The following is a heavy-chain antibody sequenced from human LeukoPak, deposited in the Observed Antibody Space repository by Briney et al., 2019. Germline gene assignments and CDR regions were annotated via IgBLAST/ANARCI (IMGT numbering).Heavy chain of an antibody. CDR2: IIPIFGTA. D-gene: IGHD3-22*01. CDR3: ARTYYYDSSGYSPDDAFDI. CDR1: GGTFSSYA. J-gene: IGHJ3*02. V-gene: IGHV1-69*05. Sequence: ASVKVSCKASGGTFSSYAISWVRQPPRQGLEWMGGIIPIFGTANYAQKFKGRVTITTDESTSTAYMELSSLRSEDTAVYYCARTYYYDSSGYSPDDAFDIWGQGTMVTVSS.